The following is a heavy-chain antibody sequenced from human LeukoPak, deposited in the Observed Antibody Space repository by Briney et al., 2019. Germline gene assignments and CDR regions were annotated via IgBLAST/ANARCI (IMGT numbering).Heavy chain of an antibody. Sequence: SETLSLTCTVSGGSISSSSYYWGWIRQPAGKGLEWIGSIYYSGSTYYNPSLKSRVTISVDTSKNQFSLKLSSVTAADTAVYYCARLYSSSWYLDAFDIWGQGTMVTVSS. D-gene: IGHD6-13*01. J-gene: IGHJ3*02. CDR2: IYYSGST. V-gene: IGHV4-39*01. CDR1: GGSISSSSYY. CDR3: ARLYSSSWYLDAFDI.